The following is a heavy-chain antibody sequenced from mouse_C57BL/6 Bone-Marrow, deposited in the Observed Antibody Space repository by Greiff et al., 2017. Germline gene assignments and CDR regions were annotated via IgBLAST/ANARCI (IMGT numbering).Heavy chain of an antibody. J-gene: IGHJ4*01. CDR3: ARDDYYGSSFPYYYAMDY. CDR1: GYSITSGYY. Sequence: ESGPGLVKPSQSLSLTCSVTGYSITSGYYWNWIRQFPGNKLEWMGYISYDGSNNYNPSLKNRISITRDTSKNQFFLKLNSVTTEDTATYYCARDDYYGSSFPYYYAMDYWGQGTSVTVSS. CDR2: ISYDGSN. V-gene: IGHV3-6*01. D-gene: IGHD1-1*01.